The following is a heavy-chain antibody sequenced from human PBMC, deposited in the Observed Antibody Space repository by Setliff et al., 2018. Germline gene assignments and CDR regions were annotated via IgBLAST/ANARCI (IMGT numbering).Heavy chain of an antibody. J-gene: IGHJ4*02. D-gene: IGHD3-10*01. CDR2: FHTGEAT. V-gene: IGHV4-61*09. CDR1: GGSISSGGFY. CDR3: ARESATIGEFPLYYFDK. Sequence: SETLSLTCSVSGGSISSGGFYWSWIRQSAGRGLEWIGHFHTGEATDYNLSLKSRVTISLDSSKNQFPLRLSSVTAADAAVYFCARESATIGEFPLYYFDKWGQGIPVTVS.